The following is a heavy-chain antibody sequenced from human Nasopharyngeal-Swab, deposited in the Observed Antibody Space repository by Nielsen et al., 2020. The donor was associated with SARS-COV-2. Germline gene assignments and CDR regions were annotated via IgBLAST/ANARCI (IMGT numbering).Heavy chain of an antibody. D-gene: IGHD3-22*01. J-gene: IGHJ4*02. CDR3: ARAPSPDDSSGGGY. CDR1: GFTFSIYG. CDR2: IWYDGSNK. V-gene: IGHV3-33*01. Sequence: GGSLRLSCVASGFTFSIYGMHWVPQAPGKGLEWLASIWYDGSNKYYAGSVKGRFTISRDNSKNTLYLQMNSLRGEATAVYYCARAPSPDDSSGGGYWGQGTLVTVSS.